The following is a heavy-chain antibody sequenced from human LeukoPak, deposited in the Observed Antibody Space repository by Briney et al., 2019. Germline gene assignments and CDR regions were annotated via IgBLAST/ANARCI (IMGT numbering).Heavy chain of an antibody. Sequence: SQTLALTCTVSGGSISSGDYYWTWIRQPPGKGLEWIGYIYYSGSTHYNPSLKSRVPISVDTAKNQFSLNLSSVTAADTAVYYCARDQNKYDSSGYYYYQYGMDVWGQGTTVTVSS. V-gene: IGHV4-30-4*01. CDR3: ARDQNKYDSSGYYYYQYGMDV. CDR2: IYYSGST. CDR1: GGSISSGDYY. J-gene: IGHJ6*02. D-gene: IGHD3-22*01.